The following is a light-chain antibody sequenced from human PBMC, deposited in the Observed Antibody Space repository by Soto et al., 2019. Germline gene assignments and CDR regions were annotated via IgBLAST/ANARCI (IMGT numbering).Light chain of an antibody. CDR3: QKYNSALGT. Sequence: DIQMNQSPSSVSASVGDRVTITCRASQGISNYLAWYQQKPGKVPKLLIYAASTLQSGVPSRFSGSGSGTDFTLTISSLQPEDVATYYCQKYNSALGTFGQGTKVDIK. CDR1: QGISNY. J-gene: IGKJ1*01. CDR2: AAS. V-gene: IGKV1-27*01.